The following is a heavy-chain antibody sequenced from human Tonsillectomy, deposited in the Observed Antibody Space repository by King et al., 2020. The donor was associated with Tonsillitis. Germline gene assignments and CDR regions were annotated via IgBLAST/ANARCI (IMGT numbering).Heavy chain of an antibody. Sequence: VQLVESGGGVVQPGRSLRLSCAASGFTFSSYGMHWVRQAPGKGLEWVAVISYDGSNKYYADSVKGRFTISRDNSKNTLYLQMNSLRAEDTAVYYCAKDYASYYYDSSGQGAFDICGQGTMVTVSS. CDR2: ISYDGSNK. D-gene: IGHD3-22*01. J-gene: IGHJ3*02. CDR1: GFTFSSYG. CDR3: AKDYASYYYDSSGQGAFDI. V-gene: IGHV3-30*18.